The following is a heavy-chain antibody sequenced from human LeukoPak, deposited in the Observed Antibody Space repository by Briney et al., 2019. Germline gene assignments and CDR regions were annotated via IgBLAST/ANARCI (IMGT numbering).Heavy chain of an antibody. CDR1: GGSISSYY. Sequence: SETLSLTCTVSGGSISSYYWGWIRQPPGKGLEWIGSIYYSGSTYYNPSLKSRVTISVDTSKNQFSLKLSSVTAADTAVYYCARGVYGFSSSWRGYYFDYWGQGTLVTVSS. V-gene: IGHV4-39*07. CDR3: ARGVYGFSSSWRGYYFDY. CDR2: IYYSGST. J-gene: IGHJ4*02. D-gene: IGHD6-13*01.